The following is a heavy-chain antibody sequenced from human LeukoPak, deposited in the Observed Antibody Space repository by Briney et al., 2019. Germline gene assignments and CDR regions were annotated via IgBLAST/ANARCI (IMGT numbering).Heavy chain of an antibody. Sequence: PGRSLRLSCAASGFTFSSYGMHWVRQAPGKGLEWVAVIWYDGSNKYYADSVKGRFTISRDNSKNTLYLQMNSLRAEDTAVYYCARGGAILTGVFDYWGQGTLVTVSS. CDR1: GFTFSSYG. D-gene: IGHD2-8*02. J-gene: IGHJ4*02. V-gene: IGHV3-33*01. CDR2: IWYDGSNK. CDR3: ARGGAILTGVFDY.